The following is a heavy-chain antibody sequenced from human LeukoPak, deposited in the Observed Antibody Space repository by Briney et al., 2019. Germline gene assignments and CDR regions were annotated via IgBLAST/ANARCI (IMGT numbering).Heavy chain of an antibody. CDR2: INPNSGGT. J-gene: IGHJ4*02. CDR3: ARNRYSGYVYLFSMGY. Sequence: ASVKVSCKASGYTFTGYYMHWVRHAPGQGLEWMGWINPNSGGTNYAQKFQGRVTMTRDTSISTAYMELSRLRSDDTAVYYCARNRYSGYVYLFSMGYWGQGTLVTVSS. V-gene: IGHV1-2*02. D-gene: IGHD5-12*01. CDR1: GYTFTGYY.